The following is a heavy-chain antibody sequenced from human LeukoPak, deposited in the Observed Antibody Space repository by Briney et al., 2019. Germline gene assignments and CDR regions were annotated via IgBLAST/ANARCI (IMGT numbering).Heavy chain of an antibody. D-gene: IGHD3-22*01. CDR3: AKRGVVIRVILVGFHKEAYYFDS. J-gene: IGHJ4*02. CDR1: GFTFSSYA. Sequence: PGGSLRLSCAASGFTFSSYAMSWVRQAPGKGLEWVAGISDRGSRTNYADSVKGRFTISTDHPKNTLYLQMNSLRAEDTAVYFCAKRGVVIRVILVGFHKEAYYFDSWGQGALVTVSS. CDR2: ISDRGSRT. V-gene: IGHV3-23*01.